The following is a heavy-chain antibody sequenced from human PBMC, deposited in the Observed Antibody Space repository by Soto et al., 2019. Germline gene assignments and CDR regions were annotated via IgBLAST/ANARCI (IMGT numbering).Heavy chain of an antibody. CDR1: GFTVSTNY. J-gene: IGHJ6*02. CDR3: ATTGMVVTFYYYYYGMDV. D-gene: IGHD3-22*01. V-gene: IGHV3-66*01. CDR2: IFYGGST. Sequence: EVQLVESGGGLVQPGGSLRLSCAASGFTVSTNYMTWVRLAPGKGMEWVSVIFYGGSTYSANSVKGRFTISRDNSKNTRYLQMHSLRAEDTAVYYCATTGMVVTFYYYYYGMDVWGQGTTVTVSS.